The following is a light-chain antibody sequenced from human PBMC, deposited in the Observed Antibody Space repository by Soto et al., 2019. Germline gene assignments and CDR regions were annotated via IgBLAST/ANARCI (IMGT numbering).Light chain of an antibody. CDR2: AAS. Sequence: DIQLTQSPSFLSASVGDRVTSTCLTSQSISSYLNWYQQKPGEAPKLLIYAASNSQGGVPSKFSGSGSGTDFTLTISSLQPEDFATYYCQQYDSFSVTFGQGTKVDIK. V-gene: IGKV1-39*01. CDR3: QQYDSFSVT. J-gene: IGKJ1*01. CDR1: QSISSY.